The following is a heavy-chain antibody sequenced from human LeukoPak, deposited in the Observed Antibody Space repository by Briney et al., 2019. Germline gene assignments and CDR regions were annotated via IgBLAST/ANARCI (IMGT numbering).Heavy chain of an antibody. CDR1: GFTFGDYA. CDR3: TRFFGYSSSWDENNWFDP. Sequence: GGSLRLSCAASGFTFGDYAMSWFRQAPGKGLEWVGFIRSKAYGGTTEYAASVKGRFTISRDDSKSIAYLRMNSLKTEDTAVYYCTRFFGYSSSWDENNWFDPWGQGTLVTVSS. D-gene: IGHD6-13*01. J-gene: IGHJ5*02. CDR2: IRSKAYGGTT. V-gene: IGHV3-49*03.